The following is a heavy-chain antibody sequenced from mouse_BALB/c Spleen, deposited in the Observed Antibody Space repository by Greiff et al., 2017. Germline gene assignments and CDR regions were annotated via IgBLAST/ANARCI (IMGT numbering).Heavy chain of an antibody. D-gene: IGHD2-1*01. V-gene: IGHV1-14*01. CDR2: INPYNDGT. CDR1: GYTFTSYV. J-gene: IGHJ3*01. Sequence: VQLQQSGPELVKPGASVKMSCKASGYTFTSYVMHWVKQKPGQGLEWIGYINPYNDGTKYNEKFKGKATLTSDKSSSTAYMELSSLTSEDSAVYYCTIGTYGNVPVFAWWGQGTLVTVSA. CDR3: TIGTYGNVPVFAW.